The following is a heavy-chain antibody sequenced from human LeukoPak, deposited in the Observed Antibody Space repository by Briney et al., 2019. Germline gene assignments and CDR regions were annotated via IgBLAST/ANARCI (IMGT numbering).Heavy chain of an antibody. D-gene: IGHD3-22*01. CDR1: GFTVSSNY. CDR3: ARDRRGFYDCSGLDAFDI. J-gene: IGHJ3*02. CDR2: IYSGGST. Sequence: GGSLRLSCAASGFTVSSNYMSWVRQAPGKGLEWVSVIYSGGSTYYADSVKGRFTISRDNSKNTLYLQMNGLRAEDTAVYYCARDRRGFYDCSGLDAFDIWGQGTMVTVSS. V-gene: IGHV3-53*01.